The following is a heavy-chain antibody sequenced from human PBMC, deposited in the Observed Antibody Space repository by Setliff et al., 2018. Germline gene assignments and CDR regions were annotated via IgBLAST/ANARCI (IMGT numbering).Heavy chain of an antibody. CDR2: IHFSGTT. D-gene: IGHD3-3*01. CDR3: ARMSGFQYMDV. CDR1: SGSISSGGYY. V-gene: IGHV4-31*03. Sequence: SETLSLTCTVSSGSISSGGYYWSWIRQHPGKGLEWIGYIHFSGTTNYNSSLKSRVTISLDASKRQLSLKLTSVTAEDTAVYYCARMSGFQYMDVWGKGTTVTVS. J-gene: IGHJ6*03.